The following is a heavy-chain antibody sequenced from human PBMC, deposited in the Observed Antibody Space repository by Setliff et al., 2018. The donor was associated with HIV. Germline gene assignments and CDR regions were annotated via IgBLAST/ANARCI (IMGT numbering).Heavy chain of an antibody. CDR1: GDTFTSYD. V-gene: IGHV1-8*02. CDR2: MTPYSGNT. D-gene: IGHD6-13*01. CDR3: ARDPGYKSSWYGAFDI. J-gene: IGHJ3*02. Sequence: GASVKVSCKASGDTFTSYDINWVRQAAGHGLEWMGWMTPYSGNTGYAQKFQGRVTMTRDTSISTAFMDLSRLRSDDTAVYYCARDPGYKSSWYGAFDIWGQGTMVTVSS.